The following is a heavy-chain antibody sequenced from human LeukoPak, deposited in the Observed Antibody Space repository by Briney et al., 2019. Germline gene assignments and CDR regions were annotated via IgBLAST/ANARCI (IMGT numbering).Heavy chain of an antibody. D-gene: IGHD3-10*01. CDR2: ISSGSTTI. Sequence: GGSLRLSCAASGFTFSTYSMSWVRQAPGQGLEWVSYISSGSTTIYYADPVKGRFTVSRDNAENSLYLQMNSLRDEDTAVYFCARAPMVRGVITHFDYWGQGTLVSVSS. J-gene: IGHJ4*02. V-gene: IGHV3-48*02. CDR1: GFTFSTYS. CDR3: ARAPMVRGVITHFDY.